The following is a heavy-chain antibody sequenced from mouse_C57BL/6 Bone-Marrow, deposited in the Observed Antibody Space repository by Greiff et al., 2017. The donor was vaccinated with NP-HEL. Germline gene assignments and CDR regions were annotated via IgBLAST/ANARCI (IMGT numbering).Heavy chain of an antibody. CDR2: INPSTGGT. Sequence: EVKLQESGPELVKPGASVKISCKASGYSFTGYYMNWVKQSPEKSLEWIGEINPSTGGTTYNQKFKAKATLTVDKSSSTAYMQLKSLTSEDSAVYYCERHASVPFAYWGQGTLVTVSA. J-gene: IGHJ3*01. CDR1: GYSFTGYY. V-gene: IGHV1-42*01. CDR3: ERHASVPFAY.